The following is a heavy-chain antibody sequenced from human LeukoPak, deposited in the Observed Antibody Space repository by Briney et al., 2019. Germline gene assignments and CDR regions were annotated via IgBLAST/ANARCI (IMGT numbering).Heavy chain of an antibody. CDR2: IYTSGST. CDR3: AREGGFMCMDY. J-gene: IGHJ4*02. V-gene: IGHV4-61*02. Sequence: SQTLSLTCTVSGGSISSGSYYWSWIRQPAGKGLEWIGRIYTSGSTNYNPPLKSRVTISVDTSKNQFSLKLSSVTAADTAVYYCAREGGFMCMDYWGQGTLVTVSS. D-gene: IGHD3-16*01. CDR1: GGSISSGSYY.